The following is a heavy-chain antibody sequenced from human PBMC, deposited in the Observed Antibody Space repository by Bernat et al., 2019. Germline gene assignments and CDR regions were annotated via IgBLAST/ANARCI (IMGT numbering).Heavy chain of an antibody. Sequence: EVQLVESGGGLVQPGGSLRLSCAASGFTVSSNYMSWVRQAPGKGLEWVSVIYIGGSTYYADSVKGRFTISRDNSKNTLYLRMNSLRAEDTAVYYCAKHRFGELGADYWGQGTLVTVSS. CDR3: AKHRFGELGADY. J-gene: IGHJ4*02. CDR2: IYIGGST. V-gene: IGHV3-66*04. CDR1: GFTVSSNY. D-gene: IGHD3-10*01.